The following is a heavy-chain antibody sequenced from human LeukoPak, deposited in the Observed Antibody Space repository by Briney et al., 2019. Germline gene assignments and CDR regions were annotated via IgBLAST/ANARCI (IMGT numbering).Heavy chain of an antibody. D-gene: IGHD1-26*01. CDR1: GYSITTYW. Sequence: GESLKISCKGSGYSITTYWIGWVRQMPGKGLEWMGIIYPGDYDTRYSPSFQGQVTISADKSISTAYLQWSSLKASDTAMYYCARGGIPGGYYYREHFEYWGQGTLVTVSS. V-gene: IGHV5-51*01. CDR3: ARGGIPGGYYYREHFEY. CDR2: IYPGDYDT. J-gene: IGHJ4*02.